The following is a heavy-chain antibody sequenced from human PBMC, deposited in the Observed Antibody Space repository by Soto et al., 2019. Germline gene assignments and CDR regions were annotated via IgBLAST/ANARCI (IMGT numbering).Heavy chain of an antibody. V-gene: IGHV1-69*01. CDR3: ARGPAQFDP. D-gene: IGHD2-2*01. J-gene: IGHJ5*02. CDR2: INPMLGVA. CDR1: GGSFSSLV. Sequence: QLLLVQSGAEVKKSGSSVKVSCKASGGSFSSLVISWLRQAPGQGPEWMGGINPMLGVANFAQKFQDRVTVAADEATIRAYMELSSLSSEDTGVYYCARGPAQFDPWGQGSLVTVSS.